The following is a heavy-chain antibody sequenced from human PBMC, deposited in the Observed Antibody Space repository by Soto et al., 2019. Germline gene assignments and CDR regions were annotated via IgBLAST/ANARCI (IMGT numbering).Heavy chain of an antibody. J-gene: IGHJ4*01. CDR2: IYYSGST. CDR1: GDSVSSGSYY. V-gene: IGHV4-61*01. CDR3: ARESIVRVVSDY. Sequence: PSETLSLTCTVSGDSVSSGSYYWSWIRQPPGKGLEWIGYIYYSGSTNYCNPSLKSRVTISIDTSKNQFSLKLSSVTAADTAVYYCARESIVRVVSDYCGQGTLVTVSS. D-gene: IGHD1-26*01.